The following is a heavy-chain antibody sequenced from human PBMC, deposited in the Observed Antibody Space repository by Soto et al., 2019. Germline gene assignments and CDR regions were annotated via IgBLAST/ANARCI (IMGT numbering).Heavy chain of an antibody. J-gene: IGHJ5*01. CDR3: ARGPFAWLAARDNWFDS. Sequence: ASVKVSCKASGYTFTSYDINWVRQATGQGLEWMGWMNPNSGNTGYAQKFQGRVTMTRNTSISTAYMELSSLRSEDTAVYYCARGPFAWLAARDNWFDSWGQGTLVTVSS. V-gene: IGHV1-8*01. D-gene: IGHD6-6*01. CDR1: GYTFTSYD. CDR2: MNPNSGNT.